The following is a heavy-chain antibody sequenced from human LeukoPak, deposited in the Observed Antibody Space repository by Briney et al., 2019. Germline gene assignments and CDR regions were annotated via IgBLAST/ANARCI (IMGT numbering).Heavy chain of an antibody. CDR3: ARERKISAARPEYYYYYYMDV. Sequence: SDTLSLTCTLSAASISSGGYYSSWIRQHPGKGLEWIGYIYYSGSTYYNPSLKSRVTISVDTSKNQFSLKLSSVTAADTAVYYCARERKISAARPEYYYYYYMDVWGKGTTVTVSS. CDR1: AASISSGGYY. D-gene: IGHD6-6*01. V-gene: IGHV4-31*03. CDR2: IYYSGST. J-gene: IGHJ6*03.